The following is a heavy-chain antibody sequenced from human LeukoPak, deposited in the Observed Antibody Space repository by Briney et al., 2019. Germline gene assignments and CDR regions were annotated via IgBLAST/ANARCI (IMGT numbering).Heavy chain of an antibody. J-gene: IGHJ4*02. Sequence: GGSLRLSCAASGFTFSSYWMHWVRQAPGKGLVWVSRINSDGSSTSYADSVKGRFTISRDNAKNTLYLQMNSLRAEDTAMYYCARAGSSGYYPLANWGQGTLVTVSS. CDR1: GFTFSSYW. CDR2: INSDGSST. D-gene: IGHD3-22*01. V-gene: IGHV3-74*01. CDR3: ARAGSSGYYPLAN.